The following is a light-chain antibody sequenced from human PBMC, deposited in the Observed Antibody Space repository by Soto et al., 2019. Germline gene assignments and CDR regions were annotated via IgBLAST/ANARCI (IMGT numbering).Light chain of an antibody. CDR2: DAS. Sequence: DIQMTQSPSSLSASVGDRVTITCRASQSISRYLNWYQHKPGKAPKLLIYDASSLQTGVPSRFSGTGSGTDFILIISRLQPEDIATYYCQQYDSLPTFGQGTRLEIK. CDR1: QSISRY. J-gene: IGKJ5*01. V-gene: IGKV1-33*01. CDR3: QQYDSLPT.